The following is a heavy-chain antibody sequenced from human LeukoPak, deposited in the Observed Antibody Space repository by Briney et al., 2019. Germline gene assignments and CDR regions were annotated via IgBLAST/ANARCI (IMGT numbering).Heavy chain of an antibody. D-gene: IGHD2-2*01. Sequence: KPSETLSLTCAVYGVSFSGYYWSWVRQPPGKGREWVGEINHSGSTNYNPSLKSRVTISVDTSKNQFSLKLSSVTAADTAVYYCARGQEPDCSSTSCPNWFDPWGQGTLVTVSS. CDR1: GVSFSGYY. J-gene: IGHJ5*02. V-gene: IGHV4-34*01. CDR2: INHSGST. CDR3: ARGQEPDCSSTSCPNWFDP.